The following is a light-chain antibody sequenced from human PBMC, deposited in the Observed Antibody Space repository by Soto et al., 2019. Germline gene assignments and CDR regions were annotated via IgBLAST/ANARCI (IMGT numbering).Light chain of an antibody. CDR2: GAS. J-gene: IGKJ1*01. V-gene: IGKV3-15*01. CDR1: QSVYSN. CDR3: QEYNIWLLP. Sequence: MTQSPSTPPPPHGEGGTLCCRASQSVYSNVAWYQQKPGQAPGLLIYGASTRATGIPARFSGSGSETEFTLTISSLQSEDFAVYYCQEYNIWLLPFCHGTKVDI.